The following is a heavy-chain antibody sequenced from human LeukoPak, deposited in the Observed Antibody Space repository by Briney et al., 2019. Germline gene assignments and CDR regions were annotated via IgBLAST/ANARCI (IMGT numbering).Heavy chain of an antibody. D-gene: IGHD3-16*01. V-gene: IGHV1-46*01. CDR1: GYTFTSYY. J-gene: IGHJ6*02. Sequence: ASVKVSCKASGYTFTSYYMHWVRQAPGQGLEGMGIINPSGGSTSYAQKFQGRVTMTRDTSTSTVYMELSSLRYEDTAVYYCARADLVWGKPYGMDVWGQGTTVTVSS. CDR2: INPSGGST. CDR3: ARADLVWGKPYGMDV.